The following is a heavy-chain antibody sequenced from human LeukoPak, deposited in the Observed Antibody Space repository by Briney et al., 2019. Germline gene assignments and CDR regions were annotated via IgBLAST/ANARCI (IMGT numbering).Heavy chain of an antibody. D-gene: IGHD6-13*01. CDR2: ISAGNGNT. CDR1: GYTFTSYA. V-gene: IGHV1-3*01. J-gene: IGHJ4*02. Sequence: ASVKVSCKASGYTFTSYAMHWVRQAPGQRLEWMGWISAGNGNTKYSQKFQGRVTITRDTSASTAYMELSSLRSEDTAVYYCARKSGSSWYLGYWGQGTLVTVSS. CDR3: ARKSGSSWYLGY.